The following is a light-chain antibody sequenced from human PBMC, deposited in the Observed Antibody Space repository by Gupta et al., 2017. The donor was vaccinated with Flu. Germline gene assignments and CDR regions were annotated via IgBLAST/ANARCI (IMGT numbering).Light chain of an antibody. CDR2: VAS. CDR1: EIINTY. V-gene: IGKV1-39*01. Sequence: PSSLSASVGDIVTITCRTSEIINTYLNWYQQKPGKAPKLLIYVASHLQSGVPSRFSGSGSGTDFTLTISNIQLEDFATYYCQQSQSSWLTFGGGTKVEI. CDR3: QQSQSSWLT. J-gene: IGKJ4*01.